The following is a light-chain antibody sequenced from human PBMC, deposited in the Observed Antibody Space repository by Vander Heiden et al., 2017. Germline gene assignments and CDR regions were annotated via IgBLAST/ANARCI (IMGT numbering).Light chain of an antibody. CDR1: SSNIGNNY. J-gene: IGLJ2*01. CDR3: GTWDSSLSAVV. CDR2: DNN. V-gene: IGLV1-51*01. Sequence: QSVLTQPPSLSAAPGPMLTISCSGSSSNIGNNYVSWYQQLPGTAPKLLIYDNNKRPSGIPDRFSGSKSGTSATLGITGLQTGDEADYYCGTWDSSLSAVVFGGGTKLTVL.